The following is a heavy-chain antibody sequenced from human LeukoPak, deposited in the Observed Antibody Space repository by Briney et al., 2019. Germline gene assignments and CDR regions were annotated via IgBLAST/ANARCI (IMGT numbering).Heavy chain of an antibody. V-gene: IGHV3-23*01. Sequence: GGSLRLSCVASGFIFSNYAMSWVRQALGKGLERVSAISGSGGSTYYADSVKGRFTISRDNSKNTLYLQMNSLRAEDTAEYYCAQDLALDTAVGYYFDYWGQGTLVTVSS. CDR3: AQDLALDTAVGYYFDY. CDR2: ISGSGGST. J-gene: IGHJ4*02. CDR1: GFIFSNYA. D-gene: IGHD5-18*01.